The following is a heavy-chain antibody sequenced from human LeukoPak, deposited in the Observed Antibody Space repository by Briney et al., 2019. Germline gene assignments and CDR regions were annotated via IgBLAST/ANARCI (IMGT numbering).Heavy chain of an antibody. CDR2: IKQDGSGK. V-gene: IGHV3-7*01. CDR1: GFTFSSHW. D-gene: IGHD1-26*01. Sequence: GSLRLSCAASGFTFSSHWMNWVRQAPGKGLEWVANIKQDGSGKYYVDSVKGRFTISRDNAKKSLYLQMNSLRAEDTAVYYCARDSDHIDGANFDYWGQGTLVTVSS. J-gene: IGHJ4*02. CDR3: ARDSDHIDGANFDY.